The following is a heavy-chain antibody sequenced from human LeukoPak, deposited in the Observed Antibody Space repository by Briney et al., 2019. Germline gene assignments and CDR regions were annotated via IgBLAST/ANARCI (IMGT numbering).Heavy chain of an antibody. D-gene: IGHD3-9*01. V-gene: IGHV4-59*08. Sequence: PSETVSLTCTVSGGSISSYYWSWIRQPPGKGLEWIGYIYYSGSTNYNPSLKSRVTISVDTSKNQFSLKLSSVTAADTAVYYCARGDILTGYYPYGMDVWGQGTTVTVSS. CDR3: ARGDILTGYYPYGMDV. CDR2: IYYSGST. J-gene: IGHJ6*02. CDR1: GGSISSYY.